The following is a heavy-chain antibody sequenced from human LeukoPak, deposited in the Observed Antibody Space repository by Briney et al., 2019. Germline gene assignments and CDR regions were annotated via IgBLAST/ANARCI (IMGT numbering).Heavy chain of an antibody. CDR3: ARRPAFYFDY. D-gene: IGHD6-6*01. J-gene: IGHJ4*02. Sequence: SGYIFTTYWIAWVRQMPGKGLEWMGVIYPADSDTKYSPSFQGQVTFSVDKSISTAYLQWNSLKASDTAIYYCARRPAFYFDYWGQGTLVTVSS. V-gene: IGHV5-51*01. CDR1: GYIFTTYW. CDR2: IYPADSDT.